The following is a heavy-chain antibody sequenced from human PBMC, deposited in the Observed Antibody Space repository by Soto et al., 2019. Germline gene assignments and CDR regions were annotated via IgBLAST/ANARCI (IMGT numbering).Heavy chain of an antibody. D-gene: IGHD6-13*01. CDR3: AREAGLNIAEDGTCDY. CDR1: GFTSSIYS. CDR2: ISSSSSYI. J-gene: IGHJ4*02. V-gene: IGHV3-21*01. Sequence: KPGGSLRLSCAASGFTSSIYSMNLVRQSPGKGLEWVSSISSSSSYIYYADSVKGRFTISRDNAKNSLYLQMNSLREEDTAVYYCAREAGLNIAEDGTCDYWGQGTLVTFSS.